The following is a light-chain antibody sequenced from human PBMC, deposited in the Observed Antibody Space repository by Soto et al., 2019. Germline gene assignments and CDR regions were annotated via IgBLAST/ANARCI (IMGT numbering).Light chain of an antibody. CDR2: NSN. Sequence: QSVLTQPPSASGTPGQRVTISCSGSSSNIGSNTVNWYQQLPGTAPKLFIYNSNQRPSGVPDRFSGSKSGTSASLAISGLQSEDEADYYCAAWDDSLNVVVFGGGTKLTVL. CDR3: AAWDDSLNVVV. V-gene: IGLV1-44*01. CDR1: SSNIGSNT. J-gene: IGLJ2*01.